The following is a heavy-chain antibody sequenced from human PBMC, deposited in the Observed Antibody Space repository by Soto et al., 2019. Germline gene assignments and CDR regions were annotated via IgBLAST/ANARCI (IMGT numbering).Heavy chain of an antibody. Sequence: SETLSPTCAAPGGSISSYYWGWILHLPGKGLEWIGYIYYSESTNYNPSLKSRVTISVDTSKNQFSLKLSSVTAADTAVYYCARALYSSSKTFDYWGQGILVTVSS. CDR3: ARALYSSSKTFDY. V-gene: IGHV4-59*01. J-gene: IGHJ4*02. CDR1: GGSISSYY. D-gene: IGHD6-6*01. CDR2: IYYSEST.